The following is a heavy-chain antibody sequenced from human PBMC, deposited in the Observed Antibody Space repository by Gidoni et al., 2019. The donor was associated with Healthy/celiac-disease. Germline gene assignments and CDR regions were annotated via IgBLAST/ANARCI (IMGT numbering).Heavy chain of an antibody. CDR1: GYTFTSYY. CDR2: INPSGGST. D-gene: IGHD3-9*01. CDR3: ASGVMTSYYDNWFDP. V-gene: IGHV1-46*01. Sequence: QVQLVQSGAEVKKPGASVKVSCKASGYTFTSYYMHWVRQAPGQGLEWMGIINPSGGSTSYAQKFQGRVTMTRDTSTSTVYMELSSLRSEDTAVYYCASGVMTSYYDNWFDPWGQGTLVTVSS. J-gene: IGHJ5*02.